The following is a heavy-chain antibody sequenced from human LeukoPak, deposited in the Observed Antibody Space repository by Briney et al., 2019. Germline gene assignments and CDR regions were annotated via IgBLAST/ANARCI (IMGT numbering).Heavy chain of an antibody. V-gene: IGHV1-69*13. J-gene: IGHJ4*02. CDR2: IIPIFGTA. CDR3: ARGYSSSWSETDY. D-gene: IGHD6-13*01. Sequence: SVKVSCEASGGTFSSYAISWVRQAPGQGLEWMGGIIPIFGTANYAQKFQGRVTITADESTSTAYMELSSLRSEDTAVYYCARGYSSSWSETDYWGQGTLVTVSS. CDR1: GGTFSSYA.